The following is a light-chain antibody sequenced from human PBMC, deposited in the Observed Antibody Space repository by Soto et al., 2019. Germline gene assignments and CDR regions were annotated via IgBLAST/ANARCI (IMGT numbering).Light chain of an antibody. J-gene: IGKJ1*01. V-gene: IGKV1-39*01. Sequence: DIQMTQSPSTLSGSVGDRVTVTCRASQTISSWLAWYQQKPGKAPKLLIYATSSLQSGVPSRFSGSGSGTDFTLTISSLQPEDFATYYCQQSYSTPPGTFGQGTKVEIK. CDR2: ATS. CDR1: QTISSW. CDR3: QQSYSTPPGT.